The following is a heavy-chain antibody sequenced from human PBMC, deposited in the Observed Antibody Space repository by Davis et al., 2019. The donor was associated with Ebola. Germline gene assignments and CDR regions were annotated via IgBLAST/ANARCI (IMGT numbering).Heavy chain of an antibody. CDR1: GGSISSYY. Sequence: GSLRLSCTVSGGSISSYYWSWIRQPPGKGLEWIGYIYYSGSTNYNPSLKSRVTISVDTSKNQFSLKLSSVTAADTAVYYCATASSDYHWYYAMDVWGQGTTVTVSS. V-gene: IGHV4-59*01. CDR2: IYYSGST. D-gene: IGHD3-22*01. CDR3: ATASSDYHWYYAMDV. J-gene: IGHJ6*02.